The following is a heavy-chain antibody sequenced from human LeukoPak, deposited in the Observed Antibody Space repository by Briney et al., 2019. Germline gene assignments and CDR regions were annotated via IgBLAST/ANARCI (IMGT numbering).Heavy chain of an antibody. CDR2: IRYDGSNK. J-gene: IGHJ4*02. D-gene: IGHD5-12*01. CDR1: GFSFSSYA. CDR3: AKDFRGYSGSIDY. V-gene: IGHV3-30*02. Sequence: GGSLRLSCAASGFSFSSYAMHWVRQAPGKGLEWVAFIRYDGSNKYYADSVKGRFTISRDNSKNTLYVQMNSLRVEDTAVYYCAKDFRGYSGSIDYWGQGTLVTVSS.